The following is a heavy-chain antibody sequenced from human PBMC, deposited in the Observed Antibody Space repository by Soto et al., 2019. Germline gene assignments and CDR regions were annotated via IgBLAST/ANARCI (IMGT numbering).Heavy chain of an antibody. CDR1: GFTFSDYY. V-gene: IGHV3-11*06. CDR3: ASTLVAPGY. D-gene: IGHD5-12*01. CDR2: ISSSSSYT. J-gene: IGHJ4*02. Sequence: GGSLRLSCAASGFTFSDYYMSWIRQAPGKGLEWVSYISSSSSYTNYAESVKGRFTISRDNAKNSLYLQMNSLRVEDTAVYYCASTLVAPGYWGQGTLVTVSS.